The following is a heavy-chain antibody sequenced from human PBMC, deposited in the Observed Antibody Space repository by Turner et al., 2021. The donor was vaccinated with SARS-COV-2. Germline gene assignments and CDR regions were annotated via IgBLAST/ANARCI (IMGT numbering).Heavy chain of an antibody. J-gene: IGHJ5*02. CDR3: ARSNSGSYFWFDP. V-gene: IGHV1-69*06. CDR1: GGTFNSYA. D-gene: IGHD1-26*01. CDR2: IIPIFGTA. Sequence: QVQLVQSGAEVKKPGSSVKVSCKASGGTFNSYAITWVRQAPGQGLEWMGGIIPIFGTANYAQKFQGRVTITADKSTSTAYMELSSLTSEDTAVYYCARSNSGSYFWFDPWGQGTLVTVSS.